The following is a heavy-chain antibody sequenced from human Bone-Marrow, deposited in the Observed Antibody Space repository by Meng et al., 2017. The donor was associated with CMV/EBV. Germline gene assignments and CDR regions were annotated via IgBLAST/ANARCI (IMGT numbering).Heavy chain of an antibody. D-gene: IGHD2-8*01. J-gene: IGHJ6*02. CDR3: VLVNGPSYYYYGMDV. CDR2: ISSSSSYI. CDR1: GFTFSSYS. Sequence: GESLKISCAASGFTFSSYSMNWVRQAPGKGLEWVSSISSSSSYIYYADSVKGRFTISRDNAKNSLYLQMNSLRAEDTAVYYCVLVNGPSYYYYGMDVWGQGNTVTVSS. V-gene: IGHV3-21*01.